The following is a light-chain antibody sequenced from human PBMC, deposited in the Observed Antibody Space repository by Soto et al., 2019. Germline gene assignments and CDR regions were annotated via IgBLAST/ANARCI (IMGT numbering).Light chain of an antibody. CDR3: QQRSNFIT. CDR1: HSMSNSN. CDR2: GAS. Sequence: IVLTQSPGTLSLSPGDRATLSCRASHSMSNSNLAWYQHKPGQAPRLLIYGASNRATGIPDRFSGSGSGTDFILTINSLQSEDFAVYYCQQRSNFITFGQGTRLEIK. V-gene: IGKV3D-20*02. J-gene: IGKJ5*01.